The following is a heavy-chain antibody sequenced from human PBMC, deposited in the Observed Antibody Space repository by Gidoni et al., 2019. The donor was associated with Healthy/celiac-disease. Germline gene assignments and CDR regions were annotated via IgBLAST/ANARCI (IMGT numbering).Heavy chain of an antibody. J-gene: IGHJ3*02. CDR3: AGRYYYAPNAFDI. CDR1: GFTVSSNY. CDR2: IYSGGST. V-gene: IGHV3-53*01. D-gene: IGHD3-10*01. Sequence: EVQLVESGGGLIQPGGSLRLSCAASGFTVSSNYMSWVRQAPGKGLEWVSVIYSGGSTYYADSVKGRFTISRDNSKNTLYLQMNSLRAEDTAVYYCAGRYYYAPNAFDIWGQGTMVTVSS.